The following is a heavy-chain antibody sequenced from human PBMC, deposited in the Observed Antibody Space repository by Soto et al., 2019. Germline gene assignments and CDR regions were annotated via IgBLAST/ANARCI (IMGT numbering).Heavy chain of an antibody. V-gene: IGHV1-8*01. CDR2: MNPNSGNT. CDR3: AREAPPITMVRGANAACYFDY. J-gene: IGHJ4*02. Sequence: ASVKVSCKASGYTFTNYDINWVRQATGQGLEWMGWMNPNSGNTGYAQKFQGRVTITADKSTSTAYMELSSLRSDDTAVYYCAREAPPITMVRGANAACYFDYWGQGTLVTVSS. CDR1: GYTFTNYD. D-gene: IGHD3-10*01.